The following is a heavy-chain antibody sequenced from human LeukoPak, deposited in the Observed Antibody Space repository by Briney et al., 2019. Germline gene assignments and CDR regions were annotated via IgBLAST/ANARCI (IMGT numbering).Heavy chain of an antibody. CDR3: ARRNLGSDLDFDY. J-gene: IGHJ4*02. CDR1: GFTFINYS. D-gene: IGHD1-1*01. CDR2: ISSSGSTI. V-gene: IGHV3-48*04. Sequence: GGSLRLSCTASGFTFINYSMNWVRQAPGKGLEWVSYISSSGSTIYYADSVKGRFTISRDNAKNSLYLQMNSLRAEDTAVYYCARRNLGSDLDFDYWGQGTLVTVSS.